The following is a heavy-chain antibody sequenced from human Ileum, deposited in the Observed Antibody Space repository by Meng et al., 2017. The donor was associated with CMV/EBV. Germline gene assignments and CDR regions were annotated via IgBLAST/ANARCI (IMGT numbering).Heavy chain of an antibody. Sequence: GESLKISCAASGFTFSNYAMHWVRQTPGKGLEWVAVISYDGSDKFYTDFVKGRFTISRDNSKDTLHLQMNSLRVEDTAVYYCAGVTKAVHGTMFYYGMDVWGHGTAVTVSS. CDR3: AGVTKAVHGTMFYYGMDV. CDR2: ISYDGSDK. V-gene: IGHV3-30*04. J-gene: IGHJ6*02. CDR1: GFTFSNYA. D-gene: IGHD3-10*02.